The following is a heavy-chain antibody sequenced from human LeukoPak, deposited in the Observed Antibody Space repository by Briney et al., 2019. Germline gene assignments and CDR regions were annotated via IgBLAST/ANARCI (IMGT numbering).Heavy chain of an antibody. Sequence: KSSETLSLTCTVSGGSISSYYWSWIRQPPGKGLEWIGYIYYSGSTNYNPSLKSRVTISVDTSKNQFSLKLSSVTAADTAVYYCARLRRDGYNFDYWGQGTLVTVSS. CDR2: IYYSGST. J-gene: IGHJ4*02. CDR1: GGSISSYY. D-gene: IGHD5-24*01. CDR3: ARLRRDGYNFDY. V-gene: IGHV4-59*01.